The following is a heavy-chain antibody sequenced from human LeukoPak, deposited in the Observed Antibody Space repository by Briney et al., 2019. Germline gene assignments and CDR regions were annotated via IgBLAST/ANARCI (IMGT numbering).Heavy chain of an antibody. CDR1: GLTLGDHW. J-gene: IGHJ6*02. CDR2: IDLDGREK. Sequence: GGSLRLSCAASGLTLGDHWVTWVRQPPGKVVEWVANIDLDGREKSYVDSAKGRFTISRDNAKNSVYLQMNSLRSEDTAVYYCARGHYGMDVWGQGTTVIVSS. V-gene: IGHV3-7*02. CDR3: ARGHYGMDV.